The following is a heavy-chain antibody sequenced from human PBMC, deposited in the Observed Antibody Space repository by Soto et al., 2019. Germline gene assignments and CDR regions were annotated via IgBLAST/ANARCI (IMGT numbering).Heavy chain of an antibody. J-gene: IGHJ3*02. CDR3: ARGIPVAGTGDAFDI. V-gene: IGHV3-33*01. CDR2: IWYDGSNK. CDR1: GFSFSTYG. D-gene: IGHD6-19*01. Sequence: QVQLVESGGGVVQPGRSMRLSCAASGFSFSTYGMHWVRQAPGKGLEWVAVIWYDGSNKYYADSVKGRFTISRDNSKNTLYLQMNSLRAEDTAVYYCARGIPVAGTGDAFDIWGQATMVTVSS.